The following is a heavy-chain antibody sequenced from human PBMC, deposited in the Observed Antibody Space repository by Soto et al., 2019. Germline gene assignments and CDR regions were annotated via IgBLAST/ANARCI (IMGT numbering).Heavy chain of an antibody. D-gene: IGHD3-3*01. Sequence: ASVKVSCKVSGYTLTELSMHWVRQAPGKGLEWMGGFDPEDGETTYAQKFQGRVTMTEDTSTDTAYMELSSLRSEDTAVYYCAAGARCYDVWSGYSSSDYWGQGTLVTVSS. J-gene: IGHJ4*02. CDR2: FDPEDGET. CDR1: GYTLTELS. CDR3: AAGARCYDVWSGYSSSDY. V-gene: IGHV1-24*01.